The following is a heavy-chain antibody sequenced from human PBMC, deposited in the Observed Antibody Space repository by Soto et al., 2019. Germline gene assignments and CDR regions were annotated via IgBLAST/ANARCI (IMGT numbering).Heavy chain of an antibody. Sequence: QVQLVESGGGVVQPGRSLRLSCAASGFTFRKYAIHWVRQAPGKGLEWVAIISDDGSNKYYADSVKGRFTNSRDNSKNTLYLQMNSLRAEDTAVYYCARENDFAYCGGDCSKRAFDIWGQGTMVTVSS. J-gene: IGHJ3*02. D-gene: IGHD2-21*02. V-gene: IGHV3-30*14. CDR2: ISDDGSNK. CDR3: ARENDFAYCGGDCSKRAFDI. CDR1: GFTFRKYA.